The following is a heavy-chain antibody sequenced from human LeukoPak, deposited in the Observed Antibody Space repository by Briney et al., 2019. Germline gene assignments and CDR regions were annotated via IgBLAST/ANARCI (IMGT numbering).Heavy chain of an antibody. J-gene: IGHJ3*02. D-gene: IGHD3-22*01. CDR3: ACLTTADAFDI. Sequence: PSETLSLTCAVYGGSFSGYYWSWIRQPPGKGLEWIGYIYYSGSTSYNPSLKSRVTISVDTSKNQFSLKLSSVTAADTAVYYCACLTTADAFDIWGQGTMVTVSS. V-gene: IGHV4-59*01. CDR1: GGSFSGYY. CDR2: IYYSGST.